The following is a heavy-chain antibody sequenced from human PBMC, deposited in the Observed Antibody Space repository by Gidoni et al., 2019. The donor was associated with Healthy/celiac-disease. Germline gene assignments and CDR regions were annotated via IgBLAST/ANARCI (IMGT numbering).Heavy chain of an antibody. Sequence: EVQLVESGGGLVQPGGSLRLSWAASGFTFRSYSRNWLRQAPGKGLEWVSYISSSSSTIYYADSVKGRFTISRDNAKNSLYLQMNSLRAEDTAVYYCAREIGTIFGVVTWDYYYYGMDVWGQGTTVTVSS. V-gene: IGHV3-48*01. CDR2: ISSSSSTI. CDR3: AREIGTIFGVVTWDYYYYGMDV. D-gene: IGHD3-3*01. J-gene: IGHJ6*02. CDR1: GFTFRSYS.